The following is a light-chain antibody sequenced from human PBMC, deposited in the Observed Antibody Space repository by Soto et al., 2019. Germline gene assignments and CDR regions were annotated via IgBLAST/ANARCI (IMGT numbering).Light chain of an antibody. CDR3: QQRSNWPPIT. V-gene: IGKV3-11*01. Sequence: EIVLTQSPVTLSLYPGQRATLSCRASQSVSIYLAWYQQKPGQAPRLLIYDSSNRATGIPARFSGSGSGTDFNLTIDNLEHEDFAVYYCQQRSNWPPITFGQGTRLEI. J-gene: IGKJ5*01. CDR1: QSVSIY. CDR2: DSS.